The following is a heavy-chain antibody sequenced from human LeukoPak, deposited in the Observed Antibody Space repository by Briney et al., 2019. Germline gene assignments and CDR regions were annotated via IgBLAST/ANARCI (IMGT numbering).Heavy chain of an antibody. CDR2: ISAYNGNT. D-gene: IGHD3-3*01. J-gene: IGHJ6*03. Sequence: ASVKVSCKASGYTFTSYGISWVRQAPGQGLEWMGWISAYNGNTNYAQKLQGRVTMTTDTSTSTAYMELRSLRSDDTAVYYCARGITIFGVAIDPSMDVWGKGTTVTVSS. V-gene: IGHV1-18*01. CDR1: GYTFTSYG. CDR3: ARGITIFGVAIDPSMDV.